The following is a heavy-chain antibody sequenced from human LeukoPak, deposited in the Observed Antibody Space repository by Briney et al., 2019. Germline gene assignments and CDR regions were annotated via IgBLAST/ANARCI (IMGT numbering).Heavy chain of an antibody. CDR1: GGSISSGGYY. Sequence: SETLSLTCTVSGGSISSGGYYWSWIRQPPGKGLEWIGEINHSGSTNYNPSLKSRVTISVDTSKNQFSLKLSSVTAADTAVYYCARGRRIRWFDPWGQGTLVTVSS. J-gene: IGHJ5*02. CDR2: INHSGST. CDR3: ARGRRIRWFDP. V-gene: IGHV4-39*07. D-gene: IGHD2-15*01.